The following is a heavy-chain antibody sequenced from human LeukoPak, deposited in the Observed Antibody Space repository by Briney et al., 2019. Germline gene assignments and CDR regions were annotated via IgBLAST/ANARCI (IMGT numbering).Heavy chain of an antibody. J-gene: IGHJ6*03. V-gene: IGHV3-30*02. Sequence: GGSLRLSCAASGFTFSSYGMHWVRQAPGKGLEWVAFIRYDGSNKYYADSVKGRFTISRDNSKNTLYLQMNSLRAEDTAVYYCATRKCSISACRASSYHCMDFWGKGTTVTVSS. CDR3: ATRKCSISACRASSYHCMDF. D-gene: IGHD2/OR15-2a*01. CDR1: GFTFSSYG. CDR2: IRYDGSNK.